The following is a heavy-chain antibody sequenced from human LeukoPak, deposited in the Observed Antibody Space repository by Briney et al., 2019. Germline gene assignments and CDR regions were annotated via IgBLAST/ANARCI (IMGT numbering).Heavy chain of an antibody. J-gene: IGHJ4*02. CDR3: AREQTEGYGKARFDY. D-gene: IGHD5-18*01. Sequence: ASVKVSCKASGYTFTSYAMHWVRQAPGQRPEWMGYIHPGGGYPRYSQKFQDRVTITSDTSANAAYMELSSLRSEDAAMYFCAREQTEGYGKARFDYWGQGTLVSVSS. CDR2: IHPGGGYP. CDR1: GYTFTSYA. V-gene: IGHV1-3*01.